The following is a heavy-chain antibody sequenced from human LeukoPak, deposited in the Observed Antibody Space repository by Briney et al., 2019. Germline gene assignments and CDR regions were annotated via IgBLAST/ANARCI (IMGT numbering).Heavy chain of an antibody. Sequence: PSETLSLTCTVSVRSISSYYWSWIRRPPGKGLEGIGYIYYSGSTNYNPSLKSRVTISVDTSKNQFSLKLSSVTAADTAVYYCATDSSGHYYPFDYWGQGTLVTVSS. CDR1: VRSISSYY. J-gene: IGHJ4*02. CDR2: IYYSGST. V-gene: IGHV4-59*01. D-gene: IGHD3-22*01. CDR3: ATDSSGHYYPFDY.